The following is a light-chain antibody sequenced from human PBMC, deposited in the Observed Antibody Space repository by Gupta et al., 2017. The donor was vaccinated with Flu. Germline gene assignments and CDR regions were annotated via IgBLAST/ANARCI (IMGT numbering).Light chain of an antibody. CDR2: TNN. J-gene: IGLJ3*02. Sequence: QSVLTQAPSASCTPGQRVTISCSGSRSNIGSNTVNWYQQLPGTAPKLLIYTNNQRPSGVPDRFSGSKSGTSASLAISGLQSEDEADYYCAAWDDSLNGPVFGGGTKLTVL. V-gene: IGLV1-44*01. CDR1: RSNIGSNT. CDR3: AAWDDSLNGPV.